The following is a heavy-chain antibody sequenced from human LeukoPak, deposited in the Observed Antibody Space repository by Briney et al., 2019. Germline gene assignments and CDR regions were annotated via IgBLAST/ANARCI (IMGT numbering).Heavy chain of an antibody. CDR1: GGSFSGYY. V-gene: IGHV4-34*01. D-gene: IGHD6-13*01. CDR2: INHSGST. J-gene: IGHJ5*02. CDR3: ARGRKKRGYSSSWYASAHRPEGWFDP. Sequence: SETLSVTCAVYGGSFSGYYWSWIRQPRGKGLEWIGEINHSGSTNYYPSLKSRVTISVDTSENQFPLKLSSVTAADTAVYYCARGRKKRGYSSSWYASAHRPEGWFDPWGQGTLVTVSS.